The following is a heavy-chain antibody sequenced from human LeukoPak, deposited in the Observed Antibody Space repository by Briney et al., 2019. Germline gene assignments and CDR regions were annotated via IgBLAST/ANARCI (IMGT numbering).Heavy chain of an antibody. CDR3: ARDPEIWSGYYRSWYFDL. D-gene: IGHD3-3*01. J-gene: IGHJ2*01. Sequence: PSETLSLTCTVSGGSISSYYWSWIRQPPGKGLEWIGYIYYSGSTYYNPSLKSRVTISVDTSKNQFSLKLSSVTAADTAVYYCARDPEIWSGYYRSWYFDLWGRGTLVTVSS. CDR1: GGSISSYY. CDR2: IYYSGST. V-gene: IGHV4-30-4*01.